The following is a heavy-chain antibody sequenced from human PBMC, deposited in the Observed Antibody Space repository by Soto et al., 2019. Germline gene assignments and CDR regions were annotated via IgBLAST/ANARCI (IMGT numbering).Heavy chain of an antibody. V-gene: IGHV3-30-3*01. D-gene: IGHD3-22*01. Sequence: GGSLRLSCAASGFAFSRYSMHWVRQAPGKGLEWVAVVSYDGSNKYYADSVKGRFTISRDNSKNTLYVQMDSLRSEDTATYYCATLTEDYYDSSGYSFDYWGQGTLVTVSS. CDR2: VSYDGSNK. J-gene: IGHJ4*02. CDR3: ATLTEDYYDSSGYSFDY. CDR1: GFAFSRYS.